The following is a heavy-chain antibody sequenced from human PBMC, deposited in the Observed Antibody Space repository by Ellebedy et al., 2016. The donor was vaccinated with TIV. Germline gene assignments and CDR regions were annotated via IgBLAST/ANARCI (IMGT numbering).Heavy chain of an antibody. D-gene: IGHD6-19*01. V-gene: IGHV4-39*07. J-gene: IGHJ4*02. CDR2: IYYSGST. CDR3: ARRTSGWYVDY. Sequence: SETLSLTCTVSGGSISSSSYYWGWIRQPPGKGLEWIGSIYYSGSTYYNPSLKSRVTISVDTSKNQFSLKLSSVTAADTAVYYCARRTSGWYVDYWGLGTLVTVSS. CDR1: GGSISSSSYY.